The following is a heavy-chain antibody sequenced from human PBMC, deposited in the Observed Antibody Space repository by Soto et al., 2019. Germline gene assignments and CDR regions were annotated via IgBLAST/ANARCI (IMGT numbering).Heavy chain of an antibody. J-gene: IGHJ5*02. CDR3: AREVVETASLWLDP. CDR2: MNTNTNTT. Sequence: ASVKVFGKTSGYTFTNDDINWVRQAPGQGLGWSGWMNTNTNTTDSAEVFEGRVSLTWDTSISAAYMQLNSLKIDDTAVYYCAREVVETASLWLDPWGQGTLVTVSS. D-gene: IGHD2-21*02. CDR1: GYTFTNDD. V-gene: IGHV1-8*01.